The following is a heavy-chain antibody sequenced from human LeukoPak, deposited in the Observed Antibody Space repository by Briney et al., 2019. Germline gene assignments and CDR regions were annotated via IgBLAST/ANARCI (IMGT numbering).Heavy chain of an antibody. V-gene: IGHV1-18*01. CDR3: ARNWGITGDFDY. D-gene: IGHD7-27*01. CDR1: GYTFTSYG. Sequence: ASVKVSCKASGYTFTSYGISWVRQAPGQGLEWMGWISAYYGNTNYAQKLQGRVTLTTDTSTSTAYMELRSLRSDDTAVYYCARNWGITGDFDYWGQGTLVTVSS. J-gene: IGHJ4*02. CDR2: ISAYYGNT.